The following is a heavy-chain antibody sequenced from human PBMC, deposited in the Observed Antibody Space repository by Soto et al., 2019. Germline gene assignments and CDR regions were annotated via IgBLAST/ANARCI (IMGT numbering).Heavy chain of an antibody. CDR1: GGTFGTYG. D-gene: IGHD2-21*02. Sequence: QVHLVQSGAEVKKPGSSVNISCKASGGTFGTYGLNWVRQFPGQGLEWMGGIIPASDTENYAQKFQGRVTITADKSTNIAHMQMDSLTSDATAVYYCATAVTAGTYYTYGLDVWGQGTTVTVS. V-gene: IGHV1-69*14. CDR3: ATAVTAGTYYTYGLDV. CDR2: IIPASDTE. J-gene: IGHJ6*02.